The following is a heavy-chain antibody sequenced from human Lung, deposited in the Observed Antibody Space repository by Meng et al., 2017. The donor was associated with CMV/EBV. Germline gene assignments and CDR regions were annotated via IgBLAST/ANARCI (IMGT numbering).Heavy chain of an antibody. CDR3: AKVGSSTRLERD. J-gene: IGHJ4*02. D-gene: IGHD1-1*01. V-gene: IGHV3-7*01. CDR1: GFNFKTYW. Sequence: GESLKISCAASGFNFKTYWMTWVRQAPGKGLEWVANIKEDGTEKNYVDSVKGRFTISRDNVKNSVYLQMNSLRADDTAVYYCAKVGSSTRLERDWGQGT. CDR2: IKEDGTEK.